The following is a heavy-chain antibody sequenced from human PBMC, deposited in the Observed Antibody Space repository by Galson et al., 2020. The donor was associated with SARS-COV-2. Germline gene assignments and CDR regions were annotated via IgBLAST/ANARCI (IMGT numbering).Heavy chain of an antibody. CDR1: GDSVSSSDSY. V-gene: IGHV4-39*07. CDR3: ATGRAYYYDIGGHYTRPAAHCEH. Sequence: SETLSLTCTVSGDSVSSSDSYWGWIRQPPGKGLEWIGAFYYGGNTYYNPALKSRVTIPVDTSKNQFSLKLTSVTAADTAVYYCATGRAYYYDIGGHYTRPAAHCEHWGQGTLVTFSS. CDR2: FYYGGNT. J-gene: IGHJ1*01. D-gene: IGHD3-22*01.